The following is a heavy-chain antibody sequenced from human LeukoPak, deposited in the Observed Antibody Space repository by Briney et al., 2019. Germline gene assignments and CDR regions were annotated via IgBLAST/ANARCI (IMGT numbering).Heavy chain of an antibody. V-gene: IGHV3-7*01. CDR3: ARDKVGGSNDF. D-gene: IGHD2-15*01. CDR1: GFTFSSYG. CDR2: IMEDGSVK. J-gene: IGHJ4*02. Sequence: PGGSLRLSCAASGFTFSSYGMHWVRQAPGKGLEWVANIMEDGSVKNYVDSVKGRFTISRDNLKNSLYLYMSSLRVDDTAVYYCARDKVGGSNDFWGQGTLVTVSS.